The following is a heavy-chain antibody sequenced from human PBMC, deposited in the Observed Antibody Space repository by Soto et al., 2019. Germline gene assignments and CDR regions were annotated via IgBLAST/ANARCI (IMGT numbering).Heavy chain of an antibody. J-gene: IGHJ4*02. CDR2: ISWNSSSI. CDR3: AKGQVASGVAGNFDY. CDR1: GFTFDDYA. Sequence: EVQLVESGGGLVQPGRSLRLSCAASGFTFDDYAMHWVRQAPGKGLEWVSGISWNSSSIGYADSVKGRFTISRDNAKNSLYLQMNSLRAEDTALYYCAKGQVASGVAGNFDYWGQGTLVTVSS. D-gene: IGHD6-19*01. V-gene: IGHV3-9*01.